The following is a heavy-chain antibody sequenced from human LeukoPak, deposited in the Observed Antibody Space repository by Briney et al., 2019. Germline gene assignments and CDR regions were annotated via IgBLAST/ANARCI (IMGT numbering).Heavy chain of an antibody. J-gene: IGHJ4*02. CDR3: AKDLLYSGSYSPFDY. D-gene: IGHD1-26*01. Sequence: GGSLRLSCAASGFTFSSYWMSWVRQAPGKGLEWVANIKQDGSEKYYVDPVKGRFTISRDNAKNSLYLQMNSLRAEDTALYYCAKDLLYSGSYSPFDYWGQGTLVTVSS. V-gene: IGHV3-7*03. CDR1: GFTFSSYW. CDR2: IKQDGSEK.